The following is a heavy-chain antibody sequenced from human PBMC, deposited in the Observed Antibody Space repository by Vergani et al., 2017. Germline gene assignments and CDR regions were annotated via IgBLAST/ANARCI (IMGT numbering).Heavy chain of an antibody. D-gene: IGHD6-6*01. Sequence: EVQMVQSGAEVKKPGESLKISCKGSGYSFTTYWIAWVRQMPGKGLEWMGIIYPGDSDTRYSPSFQGQVTISADKSISTAYLQWSSLKASDTAMYYCASGGGYSSSSFAFDIWGQGTMVTVSS. CDR3: ASGGGYSSSSFAFDI. CDR2: IYPGDSDT. V-gene: IGHV5-51*01. CDR1: GYSFTTYW. J-gene: IGHJ3*02.